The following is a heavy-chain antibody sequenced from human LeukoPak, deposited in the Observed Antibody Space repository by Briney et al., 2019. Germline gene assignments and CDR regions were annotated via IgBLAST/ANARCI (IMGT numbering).Heavy chain of an antibody. D-gene: IGHD2-2*01. J-gene: IGHJ4*02. Sequence: SVKVSCKASGGTFSSYAISWVRQAPGQGLEWMGGIIPIFGTANYAQKFQGRVTITADESTSTAYMELSSLRSEDTAVYYCARARYCSSTSCHSGLYWGQGTLVAVSS. CDR2: IIPIFGTA. V-gene: IGHV1-69*13. CDR1: GGTFSSYA. CDR3: ARARYCSSTSCHSGLY.